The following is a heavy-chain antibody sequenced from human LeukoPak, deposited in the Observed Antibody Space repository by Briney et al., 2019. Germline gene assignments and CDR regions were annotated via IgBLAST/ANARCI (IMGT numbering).Heavy chain of an antibody. J-gene: IGHJ4*02. Sequence: GASVKVSCKASGYTFTGYYMHWVRQAPGQGLEWMGWINPNSGGTNYAQKFQGWVTMTRDTSISTAYMELSRLRSDDTAVYYCARGRFKQWLYLYYWGQGTLVTVSS. CDR1: GYTFTGYY. D-gene: IGHD6-19*01. CDR3: ARGRFKQWLYLYY. CDR2: INPNSGGT. V-gene: IGHV1-2*04.